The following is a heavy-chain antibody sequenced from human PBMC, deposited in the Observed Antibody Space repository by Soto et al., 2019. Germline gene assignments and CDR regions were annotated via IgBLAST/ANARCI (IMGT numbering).Heavy chain of an antibody. CDR3: ARDLGYDSSGYWY. CDR1: GYTFTSYG. J-gene: IGHJ4*02. Sequence: ASVKVSCKASGYTFTSYGISWVRQAPGQGLEWMGWINADNGNTKYSQKFQGRVTITRDTTASTAYLELSSLRSEDTAMYYCARDLGYDSSGYWYWGQGTLVTVSS. CDR2: INADNGNT. D-gene: IGHD3-22*01. V-gene: IGHV1-18*01.